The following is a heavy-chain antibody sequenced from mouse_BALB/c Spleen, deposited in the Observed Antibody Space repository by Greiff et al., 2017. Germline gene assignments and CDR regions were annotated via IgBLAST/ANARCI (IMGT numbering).Heavy chain of an antibody. V-gene: IGHV3-8*02. D-gene: IGHD1-2*01. J-gene: IGHJ4*01. CDR1: GDSITSGY. CDR2: ISYSGST. CDR3: ARNGITTATLYAMDY. Sequence: EVKLVESGPSLVKPSQTLSLTCSVTGDSITSGYWNWIRKFPGNKLEYMGYISYSGSTYYNPSLKSRISITRDTSKNQYYLQLNSVTTEDTATYYCARNGITTATLYAMDYWGQGTSVTVSS.